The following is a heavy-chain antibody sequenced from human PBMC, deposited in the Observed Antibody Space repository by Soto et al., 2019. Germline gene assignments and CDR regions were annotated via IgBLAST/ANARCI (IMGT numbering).Heavy chain of an antibody. CDR3: TRDASRDSSARGWFDP. D-gene: IGHD6-13*01. J-gene: IGHJ5*02. CDR2: ISSNSAYI. V-gene: IGHV3-21*01. Sequence: PGGSLRLSCAASGFTFRSFTINWVRPAPGKGLEWVSTISSNSAYIYYTDALRGRFTISRDNAKNSLHLQMNSLRAEDTAVYYCTRDASRDSSARGWFDPWGPGTLVTVS. CDR1: GFTFRSFT.